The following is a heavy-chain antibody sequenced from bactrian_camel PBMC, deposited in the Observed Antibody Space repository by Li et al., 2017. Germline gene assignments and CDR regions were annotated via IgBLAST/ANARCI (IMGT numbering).Heavy chain of an antibody. J-gene: IGHJ4*01. D-gene: IGHD3*01. CDR2: IYTGDGST. CDR3: ATEGGMPTRMTAIQALERITKEDRFGY. V-gene: IGHV3S54*01. CDR1: GYDDSSIMSYC. Sequence: HVQLVESGGGSVQAGGSMNLSCVASGYDDSSIMSYCLGWFRQATGKEREAVATIYTGDGSTYTADSVMGRFTISRGNAKNMLFLDMKDLKPEGTAMYHCATEGGMPTRMTAIQALERITKEDRFGYWGRGTQVTVS.